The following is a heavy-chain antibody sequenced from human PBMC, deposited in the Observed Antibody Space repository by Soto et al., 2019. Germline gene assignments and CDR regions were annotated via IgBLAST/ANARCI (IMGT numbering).Heavy chain of an antibody. CDR3: ARGATVTQFDY. CDR2: GSYSGTT. V-gene: IGHV4-61*01. CDR1: GVSVSSGSFY. Sequence: TSETLSLTCTVSGVSVSSGSFYWAWIRQPPGKGLEWIGFGSYSGTTNYKPSLKSRVTISVDTSRSQISLKVSSLTAADTAVYYCARGATVTQFDYWGRGTLVTVSS. D-gene: IGHD4-17*01. J-gene: IGHJ4*02.